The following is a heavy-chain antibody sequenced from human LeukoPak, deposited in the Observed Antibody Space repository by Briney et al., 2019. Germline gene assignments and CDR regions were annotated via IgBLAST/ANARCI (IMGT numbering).Heavy chain of an antibody. D-gene: IGHD3-22*01. CDR3: ARLQYYYGNTGYYYPYYFDY. Sequence: GESLKISCQGSGYIFTTYWIGWVRPMPGKGLEWMGIISPGDSDTRYSPSFQGQVTISVDESISTAYLQWSSLKASDTAMYYCARLQYYYGNTGYYYPYYFDYWGQGTLVTVSS. CDR2: ISPGDSDT. V-gene: IGHV5-51*01. J-gene: IGHJ4*02. CDR1: GYIFTTYW.